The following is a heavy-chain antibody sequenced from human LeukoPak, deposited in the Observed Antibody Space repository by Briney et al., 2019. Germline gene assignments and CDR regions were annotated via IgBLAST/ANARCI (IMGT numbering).Heavy chain of an antibody. J-gene: IGHJ4*02. V-gene: IGHV3-30*07. Sequence: GRSLKLSCAASGFTFSSYAMHWVRQAPGKGLEWVAVISYDGGNKYYADSVKGRFTISRDNSKNTLYLQMNSLRAEDTAVYYCAREGDGFPDYWGQGTLVTVSS. CDR3: AREGDGFPDY. D-gene: IGHD5-24*01. CDR1: GFTFSSYA. CDR2: ISYDGGNK.